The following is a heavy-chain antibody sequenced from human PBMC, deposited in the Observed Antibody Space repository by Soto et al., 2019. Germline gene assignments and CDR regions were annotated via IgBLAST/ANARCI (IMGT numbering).Heavy chain of an antibody. D-gene: IGHD3-10*01. CDR1: GFTFSSYG. J-gene: IGHJ4*02. V-gene: IGHV3-33*01. CDR3: ARGDYYGSGSYNIDY. CDR2: IWYDGSNK. Sequence: QVQLVESGGGVVQPGRSLRLSCAASGFTFSSYGMHWVRQAPGKGLEWVAVIWYDGSNKYYADSVKGRFTISRDNSKNTLYLQMNSLRAEDTAVYYFARGDYYGSGSYNIDYWGQGTLVTVSS.